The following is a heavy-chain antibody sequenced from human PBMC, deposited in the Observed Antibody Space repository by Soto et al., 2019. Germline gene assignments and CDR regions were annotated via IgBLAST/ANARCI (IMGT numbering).Heavy chain of an antibody. V-gene: IGHV1-2*04. Sequence: ASVKVSCKASGYTFTGHYMHWVRQAPGQGLEWMGWINPNSGGTNYAQKFQGWVTMTRDTSISTAYMELSRLRSDDTAVYHCARGVVVVAATTDAFDIWGQGTMVTVSS. J-gene: IGHJ3*02. CDR3: ARGVVVVAATTDAFDI. CDR1: GYTFTGHY. D-gene: IGHD2-15*01. CDR2: INPNSGGT.